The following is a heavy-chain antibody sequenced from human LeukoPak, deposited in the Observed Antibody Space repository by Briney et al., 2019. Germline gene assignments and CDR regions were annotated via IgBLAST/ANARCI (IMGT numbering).Heavy chain of an antibody. J-gene: IGHJ3*02. CDR2: IYYSGST. Sequence: SETLSLTCTVSGDSITDSRYYWGWIRQPPGKGLEWIATIYYSGSTYYNPSLRSRVTISIDTSKNQLSLKLSSVTAADTAVYYCARKTPPHYYDSSGYYYVSHAFDIWGQGTMVTVSS. CDR3: ARKTPPHYYDSSGYYYVSHAFDI. D-gene: IGHD3-22*01. V-gene: IGHV4-39*07. CDR1: GDSITDSRYY.